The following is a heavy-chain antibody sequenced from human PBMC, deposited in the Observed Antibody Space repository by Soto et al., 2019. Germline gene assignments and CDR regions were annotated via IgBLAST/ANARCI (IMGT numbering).Heavy chain of an antibody. CDR3: ARCISTSCYTPFEF. Sequence: ASVKLSCKASGYTFTSYGISWVRQAPGQGLEWMGWISAYNGNTNYAQKLQGRVTMTTDTSTSTAYMELRSLRSDDTAVYYCARCISTSCYTPFEFSGKGTLVTGS. CDR2: ISAYNGNT. CDR1: GYTFTSYG. J-gene: IGHJ4*03. V-gene: IGHV1-18*01. D-gene: IGHD2-2*02.